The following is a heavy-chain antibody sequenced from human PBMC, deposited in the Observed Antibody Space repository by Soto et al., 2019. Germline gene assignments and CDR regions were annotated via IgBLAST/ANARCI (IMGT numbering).Heavy chain of an antibody. V-gene: IGHV3-74*01. CDR2: IKFDGSFT. CDR3: ARGLCNYYGVDV. CDR1: GFTFSDYW. Sequence: EVQLVESGGGLVQPGGSLRLSCVASGFTFSDYWMHWVRQAPGKGLVWVSRIKFDGSFTSHADSVKGRFTVSRDNARNTVHLQMDSLRAEDTGVYYSARGLCNYYGVDVWGQGTTVTVSS. D-gene: IGHD2-2*01. J-gene: IGHJ6*02.